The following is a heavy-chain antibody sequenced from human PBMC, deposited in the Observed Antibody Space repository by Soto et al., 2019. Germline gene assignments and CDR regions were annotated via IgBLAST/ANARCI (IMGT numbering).Heavy chain of an antibody. CDR1: GFSFSAYA. V-gene: IGHV3-23*01. J-gene: IGHJ4*02. CDR3: VKEKVRPFDY. CDR2: ISGSGSYT. Sequence: GGSLRLSCGASGFSFSAYAMGWVRQAPGKGLEWVSSISGSGSYTYYTDSVKGRFAISRDNSKNTLYLEMNSLIAEDMAVYYCVKEKVRPFDYWGQGTQVTVSS.